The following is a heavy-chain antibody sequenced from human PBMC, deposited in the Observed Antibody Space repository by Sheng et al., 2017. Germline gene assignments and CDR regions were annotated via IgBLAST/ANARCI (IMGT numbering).Heavy chain of an antibody. D-gene: IGHD1-26*01. Sequence: EVQLVESGGGLVQPGGSLRLSCAASGFTFSSYAMSWVRQAPGKGLEWVSAISGSGGSTYYADSVKGRFTISRDNSKNTLYLQMNSLRAEDTAVYYCAKARVGATTVNGYYYMDVWGQGTTVTVSS. J-gene: IGHJ6*03. CDR3: AKARVGATTVNGYYYMDV. CDR2: ISGSGGST. V-gene: IGHV3-23*04. CDR1: GFTFSSYA.